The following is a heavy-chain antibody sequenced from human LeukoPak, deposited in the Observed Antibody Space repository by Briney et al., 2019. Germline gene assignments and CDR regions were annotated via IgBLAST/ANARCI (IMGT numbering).Heavy chain of an antibody. CDR3: ARNTGTYDY. V-gene: IGHV3-11*06. J-gene: IGHJ4*02. CDR1: GFTFSDYY. CDR2: ISTTSSFT. Sequence: GGSLRLSCAASGFTFSDYYMSWIRQAPGKGLEWVSYISTTSSFTKYADSVKGRFTISRDNAKNSLYLQMNSLRAEDTAGYYCARNTGTYDYWGQGTLVTVSS. D-gene: IGHD1-1*01.